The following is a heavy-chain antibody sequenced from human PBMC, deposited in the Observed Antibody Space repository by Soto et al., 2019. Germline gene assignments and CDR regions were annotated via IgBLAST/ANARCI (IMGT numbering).Heavy chain of an antibody. J-gene: IGHJ4*02. D-gene: IGHD1-1*01. Sequence: QVQLVQSGAEVKKPGSSVKVSCKASGYIFSSHAISWVRQAPGQGLEWVGGIFPIFGRANYAKKFQGRVTITADESTSTGYMELSSLRSEDTAVFFCARQLERGLYYFDLWGQGTLITVSS. CDR2: IFPIFGRA. CDR1: GYIFSSHA. CDR3: ARQLERGLYYFDL. V-gene: IGHV1-69*01.